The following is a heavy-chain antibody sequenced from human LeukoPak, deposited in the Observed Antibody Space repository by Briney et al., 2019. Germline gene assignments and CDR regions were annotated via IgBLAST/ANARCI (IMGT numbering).Heavy chain of an antibody. CDR2: ISSSSSYI. CDR1: GFTFSSYA. J-gene: IGHJ4*02. CDR3: ARAPVTSCRGTYCYPFDY. Sequence: GGSLRLSCAASGFTFSSYAMHWVRQAPGKGLEWVSSISSSSSYIYYADSVRGRFSISRDNSKNTLYLQMNSLRLEDAAVYFCARAPVTSCRGTYCYPFDYWGQGTQVTVPS. V-gene: IGHV3-21*04. D-gene: IGHD2-21*01.